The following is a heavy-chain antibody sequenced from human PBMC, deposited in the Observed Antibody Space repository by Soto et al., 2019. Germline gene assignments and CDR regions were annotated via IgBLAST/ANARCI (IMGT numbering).Heavy chain of an antibody. CDR1: GGSISTSGYS. CDR2: IYQTGGT. J-gene: IGHJ6*02. V-gene: IGHV4-30-2*01. CDR3: AREMTIFGVAPGGGVDV. D-gene: IGHD3-3*01. Sequence: QLQLQESGSGLVQPSQTLSLPCTASGGSISTSGYSWTWIRQPPGGGLEWIGSIYQTGGTYVIPSLKSRVTMSLDKSKTQFSLNLTSVTAADTALYYCAREMTIFGVAPGGGVDVWGQGTTVTVSS.